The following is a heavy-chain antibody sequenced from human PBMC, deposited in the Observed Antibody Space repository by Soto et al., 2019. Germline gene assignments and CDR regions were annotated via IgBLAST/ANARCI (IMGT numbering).Heavy chain of an antibody. V-gene: IGHV4-31*11. CDR3: ASFGDSEDYYYYGMDV. J-gene: IGHJ6*02. CDR1: GGSISSGGYY. Sequence: PSETLSLTCAVSGGSISSGGYYWSWIRQHPGKGLEWIGYIYYSGSTYYNPSPKSRVTISVDTSKNQFSLKLSSVTAADTAVYYCASFGDSEDYYYYGMDVWGQGTTVTVSS. D-gene: IGHD4-17*01. CDR2: IYYSGST.